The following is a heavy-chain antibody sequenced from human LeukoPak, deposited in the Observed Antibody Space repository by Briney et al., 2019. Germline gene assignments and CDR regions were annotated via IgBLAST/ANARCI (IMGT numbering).Heavy chain of an antibody. Sequence: SETLSLTCTVFGGSISSGDYYWSWIRQPPGKGLEWIGYIYYSGSTYYNPSLKSRVTISVDTSKNQFSLKLSSVTAADTAVYYCARVMATFYYYYMDVWGKGTTVTVSS. CDR3: ARVMATFYYYYMDV. CDR1: GGSISSGDYY. CDR2: IYYSGST. J-gene: IGHJ6*03. D-gene: IGHD5-12*01. V-gene: IGHV4-30-4*08.